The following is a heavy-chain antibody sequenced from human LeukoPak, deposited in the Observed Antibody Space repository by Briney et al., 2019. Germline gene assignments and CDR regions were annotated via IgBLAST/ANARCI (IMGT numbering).Heavy chain of an antibody. CDR3: AKLPTPFSWPYYYYYMDV. J-gene: IGHJ6*03. CDR1: AFTFTTYA. D-gene: IGHD6-13*01. V-gene: IGHV3-23*01. CDR2: ISGSGGST. Sequence: GGSLRLSCAASAFTFTTYAMSWVRQAPGKGLEWVSSISGSGGSTYYADSVKGRFTISRDNSKNTLYLQMNSLRAEDTAVYYCAKLPTPFSWPYYYYYMDVWGKGTTVTISS.